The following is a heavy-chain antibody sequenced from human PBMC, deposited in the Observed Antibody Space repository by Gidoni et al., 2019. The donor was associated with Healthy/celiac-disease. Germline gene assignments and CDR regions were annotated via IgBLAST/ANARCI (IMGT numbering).Heavy chain of an antibody. V-gene: IGHV4-59*01. CDR1: GGSISSYY. Sequence: QVQLQESGPGLVKPSETLSLTCTVSGGSISSYYWSWIRQPPGKGLEWIGYIYYSGSTNYNPSLKSRVTISVDTSKNQFSLKLSSVTAADTAVYYCARVPGTAMPYYYYGMDVWGQGTTVTVSS. CDR3: ARVPGTAMPYYYYGMDV. D-gene: IGHD5-18*01. CDR2: IYYSGST. J-gene: IGHJ6*02.